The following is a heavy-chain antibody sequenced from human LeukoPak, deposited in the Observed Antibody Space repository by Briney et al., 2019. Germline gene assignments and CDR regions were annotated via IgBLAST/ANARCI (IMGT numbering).Heavy chain of an antibody. CDR3: ARSSSSYSTGGFDY. CDR1: GGSISSYY. CDR2: MYYSGST. D-gene: IGHD6-13*01. V-gene: IGHV4-59*01. J-gene: IGHJ4*02. Sequence: SETLSLTCTVSGGSISSYYWSWIRQPPGKGLGWIGYMYYSGSTNCNPSLKSRVTISVDTSKNQFSLKLSSVTAADTAVYYCARSSSSYSTGGFDYWGQGTLVTVSS.